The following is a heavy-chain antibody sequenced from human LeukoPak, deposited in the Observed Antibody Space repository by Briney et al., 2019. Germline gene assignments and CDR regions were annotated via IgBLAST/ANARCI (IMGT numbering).Heavy chain of an antibody. CDR3: ARAGQLELKTWFDP. CDR2: IYCSGST. Sequence: SETLSLTCTVSGGSISSYYWSWIRQPPGKGLEWIGYIYCSGSTNYNPSLKSRVTISVDTSKNQFSLKLSSVTAADTAVYYCARAGQLELKTWFDPWGQGTLVTVSS. D-gene: IGHD1-7*01. V-gene: IGHV4-59*01. J-gene: IGHJ5*02. CDR1: GGSISSYY.